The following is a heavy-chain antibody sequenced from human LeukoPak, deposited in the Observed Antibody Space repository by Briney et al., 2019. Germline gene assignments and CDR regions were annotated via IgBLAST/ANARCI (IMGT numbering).Heavy chain of an antibody. CDR3: ARVKYYYGSGSLTTSYYFDY. D-gene: IGHD3-10*01. V-gene: IGHV3-21*01. J-gene: IGHJ4*02. Sequence: PGGSLRLSCAASGFTFSSYSMNWVRQAPGKGLEWVSSISSSSSYIYYADSGKGRFTISRDNAKDSLYLQMNSLRAEDTAVYYCARVKYYYGSGSLTTSYYFDYWGQGTLVTVSS. CDR2: ISSSSSYI. CDR1: GFTFSSYS.